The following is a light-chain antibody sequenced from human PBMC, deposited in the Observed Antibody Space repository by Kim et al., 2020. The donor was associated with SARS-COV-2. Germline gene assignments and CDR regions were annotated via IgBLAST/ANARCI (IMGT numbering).Light chain of an antibody. CDR2: DAF. Sequence: SPGERATRSCRASQSVSSYLAWYQQKPGQAPRLLIYDAFNRATGIPARFSGSGSGTDFTLTISSLEPEDFAVYYCQQRSNWPPLTFGGGTKVDIK. CDR3: QQRSNWPPLT. CDR1: QSVSSY. J-gene: IGKJ4*01. V-gene: IGKV3-11*01.